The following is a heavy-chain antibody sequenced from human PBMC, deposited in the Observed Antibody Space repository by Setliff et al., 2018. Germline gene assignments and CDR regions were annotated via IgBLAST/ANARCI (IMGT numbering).Heavy chain of an antibody. Sequence: ASETLSLTCAVSGYSISSPHYWGWIRQPPGKGLEWIGSIKHSGNTYYNPSLKSRVTISVDTSNNQFSLKLTSVTAADTAVYYCARDGGDGYGVDAYAGGGFDIWGQGTMVTVSS. J-gene: IGHJ3*02. D-gene: IGHD4-17*01. V-gene: IGHV4-38-2*02. CDR1: GYSISSPHY. CDR3: ARDGGDGYGVDAYAGGGFDI. CDR2: IKHSGNT.